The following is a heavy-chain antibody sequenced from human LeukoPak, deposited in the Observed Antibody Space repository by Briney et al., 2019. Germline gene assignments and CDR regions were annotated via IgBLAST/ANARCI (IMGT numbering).Heavy chain of an antibody. D-gene: IGHD1-26*01. CDR3: VRSGTAFYFDC. CDR1: GGSINRTDYY. CDR2: IHYSGTT. J-gene: IGHJ4*01. V-gene: IGHV4-39*07. Sequence: SETLSLTCSVSGGSINRTDYYWGWIRQSPGKGLEWIASIHYSGTTYYNPSLESRFTTSVDTSKNQFSLKVDSVSAADTALYYCVRSGTAFYFDCWGQGTLVTVSS.